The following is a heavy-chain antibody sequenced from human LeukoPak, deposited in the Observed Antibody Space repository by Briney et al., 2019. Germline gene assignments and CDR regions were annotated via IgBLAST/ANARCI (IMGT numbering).Heavy chain of an antibody. J-gene: IGHJ6*02. CDR1: GGSISSYY. D-gene: IGHD6-13*01. V-gene: IGHV4-59*12. Sequence: SETLSLTCTVSGGSISSYYSSWIRQPPGKGLEWIGYIYYSGSTNYNTSLKSRVTISVDTSKNQFSLKLSSVTAADTAMYYCARGEEYSSSWFNYYYYYGMDVWGQGTTVTVSS. CDR3: ARGEEYSSSWFNYYYYYGMDV. CDR2: IYYSGST.